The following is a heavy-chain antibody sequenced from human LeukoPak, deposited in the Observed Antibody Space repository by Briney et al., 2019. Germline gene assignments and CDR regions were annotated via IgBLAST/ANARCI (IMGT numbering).Heavy chain of an antibody. Sequence: SETLSLTCTVSGGSISSSSYYWGWIRQPPGKGLEWIGSIYYSGSTNYNPSLKSRVTISVDTSKNQFSLKLNSVTAADTAVYYCARVVSSSSAFYYYYYYYMDVWGKGTTVTVSS. J-gene: IGHJ6*03. CDR2: IYYSGST. V-gene: IGHV4-39*07. CDR1: GGSISSSSYY. CDR3: ARVVSSSSAFYYYYYYYMDV. D-gene: IGHD6-6*01.